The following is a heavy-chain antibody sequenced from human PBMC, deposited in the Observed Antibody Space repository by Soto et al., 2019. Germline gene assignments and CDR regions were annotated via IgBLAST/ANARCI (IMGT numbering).Heavy chain of an antibody. V-gene: IGHV3-7*01. J-gene: IGHJ6*03. CDR3: ASGGFSTSWLLDSGPHNYYMDV. D-gene: IGHD2-2*01. CDR2: IKQDGSEK. Sequence: EVQLVESGGGLVQPGGSLRLSCAASGFTFSSYWMSWVRQAPGKGLEWVANIKQDGSEKYYVDSVKGRFTISRDNAKNSLYLQMNSLRAEDTAVYYCASGGFSTSWLLDSGPHNYYMDVWGKGTTVTVSS. CDR1: GFTFSSYW.